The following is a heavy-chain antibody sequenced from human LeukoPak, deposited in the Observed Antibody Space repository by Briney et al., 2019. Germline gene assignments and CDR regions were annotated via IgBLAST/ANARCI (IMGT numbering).Heavy chain of an antibody. V-gene: IGHV5-51*01. D-gene: IGHD6-13*01. Sequence: GESLKISCKGSGYSFTSFWIGWVRQMPGKGLEWVGIIYPGDSDTIYSPSFQGQVTISAGKSISTAYLQWSSLKASDTGMYYCARRGSSSWYDYWGQGTLVTVSS. J-gene: IGHJ4*02. CDR2: IYPGDSDT. CDR3: ARRGSSSWYDY. CDR1: GYSFTSFW.